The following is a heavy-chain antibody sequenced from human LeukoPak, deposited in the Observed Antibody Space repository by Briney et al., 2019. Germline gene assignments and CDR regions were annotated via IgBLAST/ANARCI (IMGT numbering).Heavy chain of an antibody. CDR1: GFTFTSSA. D-gene: IGHD4-11*01. CDR3: AAESYSNYSVY. CDR2: ILVGSGNT. V-gene: IGHV1-58*02. J-gene: IGHJ4*02. Sequence: GTSVKVSCKASGFTFTSSAMQWVRQARGQRLEWIGWILVGSGNTNYAQKFQERVTITREMSTSTAYMELSSLRSEDTAVYYCAAESYSNYSVYWGQGTLVTVSS.